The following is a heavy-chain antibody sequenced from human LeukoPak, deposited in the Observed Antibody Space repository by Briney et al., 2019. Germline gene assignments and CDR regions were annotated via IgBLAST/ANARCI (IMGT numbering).Heavy chain of an antibody. CDR3: TTDLEVRGVPDS. D-gene: IGHD3-10*01. CDR1: GFTFSNAW. Sequence: GGSLRLSCAASGFTFSNAWMSWVRQAPGKGLEWVGRIKSKIDGGTTDYAAPVTGRFIISTDDSQNMLYLQMNSLKSEDTAVYHCTTDLEVRGVPDSWGQGTLVTVSS. CDR2: IKSKIDGGTT. V-gene: IGHV3-15*01. J-gene: IGHJ4*02.